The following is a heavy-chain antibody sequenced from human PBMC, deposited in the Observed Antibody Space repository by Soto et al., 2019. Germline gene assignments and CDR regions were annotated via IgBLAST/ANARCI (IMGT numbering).Heavy chain of an antibody. J-gene: IGHJ4*02. V-gene: IGHV3-30*18. CDR1: GFTFSSYG. D-gene: IGHD3-22*01. Sequence: GGSLRLSCAASGFTFSSYGMHWVRQAPGKGLEWVAVISYDGSNKYYADSVKGRFTISRDNSKNTLYLQMNSLRAEDTAVYYCAKGAYYDSSGYPPFDYWGQGTLVTVSS. CDR2: ISYDGSNK. CDR3: AKGAYYDSSGYPPFDY.